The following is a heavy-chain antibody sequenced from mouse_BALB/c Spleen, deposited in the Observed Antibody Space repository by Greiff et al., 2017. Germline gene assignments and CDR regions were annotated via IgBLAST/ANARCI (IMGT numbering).Heavy chain of an antibody. D-gene: IGHD3-2*01. CDR2: IDPSDSET. V-gene: IGHV1-69*02. J-gene: IGHJ3*01. Sequence: QVQLQQPGAELVKPGAPVKLSCKAPGYTFTSYWMNWVKQRPGRGLEWIGRIDPSDSETHYNQKFKDKATLTVDKSSSTAYIQLSSLTSEDSAVYYCAREGQLGGTWFAYWGQGTLVTVSA. CDR1: GYTFTSYW. CDR3: AREGQLGGTWFAY.